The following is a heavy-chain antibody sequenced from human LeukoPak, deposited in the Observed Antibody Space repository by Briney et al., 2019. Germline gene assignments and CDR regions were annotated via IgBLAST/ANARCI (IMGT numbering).Heavy chain of an antibody. CDR2: IKQDGSEK. CDR3: ARRVRSGFFDN. V-gene: IGHV3-7*01. CDR1: GFSFSTYW. Sequence: GGSLRLSCAASGFSFSTYWMNWVRQAPGRGLEWVANIKQDGSEKYYVDSVKGRFTISRDNAKNSLYLQLNSLRAEDTVVYYCARRVRSGFFDNWGQGTLVTVSS. D-gene: IGHD3-3*01. J-gene: IGHJ4*02.